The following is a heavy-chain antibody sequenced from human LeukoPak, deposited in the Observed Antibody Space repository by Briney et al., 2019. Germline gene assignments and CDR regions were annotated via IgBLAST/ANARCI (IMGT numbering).Heavy chain of an antibody. CDR1: GFTFSSYS. V-gene: IGHV3-21*01. CDR2: ISSSSSYI. D-gene: IGHD6-19*01. CDR3: ARIQGSGWYDY. J-gene: IGHJ4*02. Sequence: GGSLRLSCAASGFTFSSYSMNWVRQAPGKGLEWVSSISSSSSYIYYADSVKGRFTISGDNAKNSLYLQMNSLRAEDTAVYYCARIQGSGWYDYWGQGTLVTVSS.